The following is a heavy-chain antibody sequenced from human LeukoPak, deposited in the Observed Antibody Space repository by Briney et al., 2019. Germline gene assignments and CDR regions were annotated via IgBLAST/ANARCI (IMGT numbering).Heavy chain of an antibody. CDR1: GFTFSSYA. CDR3: ATAEGYCSSTSCYAFDI. V-gene: IGHV3-23*01. D-gene: IGHD2-2*01. CDR2: ISGSGGST. Sequence: GGSLRLSCAASGFTFSSYAMSWVRQAPGKGLEWVSAISGSGGSTYYADSVKGRFTISRDNSKNTLYLQMNSLRAEDTAVYYCATAEGYCSSTSCYAFDIWGQGTMVTVSS. J-gene: IGHJ3*02.